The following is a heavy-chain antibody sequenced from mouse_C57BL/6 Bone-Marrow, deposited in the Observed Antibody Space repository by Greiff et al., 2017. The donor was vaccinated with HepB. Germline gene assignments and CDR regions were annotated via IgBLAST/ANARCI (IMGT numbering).Heavy chain of an antibody. CDR3: ARNSLYYGPYAMDY. D-gene: IGHD1-1*01. J-gene: IGHJ4*01. CDR1: GYTFTNYW. V-gene: IGHV1-63*01. Sequence: QVQLKQSGAELVRPGTSVKMSCKASGYTFTNYWIGWAKQRPGHGLEWIGDIYPGGGYTNYNEKFKGKATLTADKSSSTAYMQFSSLTSEDSAIYYCARNSLYYGPYAMDYWGQGTSVTVSS. CDR2: IYPGGGYT.